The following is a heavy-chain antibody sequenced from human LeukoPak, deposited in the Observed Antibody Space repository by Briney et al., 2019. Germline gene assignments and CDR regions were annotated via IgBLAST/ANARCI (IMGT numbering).Heavy chain of an antibody. D-gene: IGHD3-10*01. CDR3: AGDTYYNY. CDR2: ISSSSTI. V-gene: IGHV3-48*04. Sequence: GGSLRLSCAASGFTFSSYSMNWVRQAPGKGLEWVSYISSSSTIYYADSVKGRFTISRDNAKNSLYLQMNSLRAEDTAVYYCAGDTYYNYWGQGTLVTVSS. J-gene: IGHJ4*02. CDR1: GFTFSSYS.